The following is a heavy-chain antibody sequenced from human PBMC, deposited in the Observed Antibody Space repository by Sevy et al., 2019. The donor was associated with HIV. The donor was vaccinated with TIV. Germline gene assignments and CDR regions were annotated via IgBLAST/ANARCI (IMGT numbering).Heavy chain of an antibody. CDR3: SRAVCGCTWGPYYFES. D-gene: IGHD6-19*01. CDR2: IKRDGSER. Sequence: GGSLRLSCAGSGFIFSDYWLSWVRQSPGKGLEWVATIKRDGSERYYVDAVKGRFAISRGKVRNSVSLEMTGLRVEDTALYYCSRAVCGCTWGPYYFESWGQGTLVTVSS. CDR1: GFIFSDYW. J-gene: IGHJ4*02. V-gene: IGHV3-7*01.